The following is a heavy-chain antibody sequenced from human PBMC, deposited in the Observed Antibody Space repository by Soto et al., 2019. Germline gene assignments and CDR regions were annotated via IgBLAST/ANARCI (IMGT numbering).Heavy chain of an antibody. CDR3: AHTRLELLWFGELSSAFDP. CDR2: IYWDDDK. J-gene: IGHJ5*02. CDR1: GFSLSTSGVG. Sequence: SGPTLVNPTQTLTLTCTFSGFSLSTSGVGVGWIRQPPGKALEWLALIYWDDDKRYSPSLKSRLTITKDTSKNQVVLTMTNMDPVDTATYYCAHTRLELLWFGELSSAFDPWGQGTLVTVSS. V-gene: IGHV2-5*02. D-gene: IGHD3-10*01.